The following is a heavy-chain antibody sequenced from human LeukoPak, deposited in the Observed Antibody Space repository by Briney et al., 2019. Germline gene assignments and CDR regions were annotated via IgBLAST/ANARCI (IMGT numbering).Heavy chain of an antibody. V-gene: IGHV4-34*01. Sequence: PSETLSLTCAVYGGSFSGYYWSWIRQPPGKGLEWIGEINHSGSTNYNPSLKSRVTISVDTSKNQFSLKLSSVTAADTAVHNSARLAGYVSMAWSETSGPGALVTVSS. D-gene: IGHD2-2*03. CDR3: ARLAGYVSMAWSET. CDR2: INHSGST. J-gene: IGHJ5*01. CDR1: GGSFSGYY.